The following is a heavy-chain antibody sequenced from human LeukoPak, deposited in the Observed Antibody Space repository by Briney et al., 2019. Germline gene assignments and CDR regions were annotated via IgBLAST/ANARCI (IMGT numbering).Heavy chain of an antibody. CDR3: AAGPYGGNTPFDY. CDR2: LSPSGASI. D-gene: IGHD4-23*01. CDR1: GFTFSSYA. V-gene: IGHV3-23*01. J-gene: IGHJ4*02. Sequence: GGSLRLSCAASGFTFSSYAMSWVRQAPGRGLEWVSSLSPSGASIYYADSVKGRFTISRDNSKNTLYLQMNNLRAEDAALYYCAAGPYGGNTPFDYWGQGTLVTIPS.